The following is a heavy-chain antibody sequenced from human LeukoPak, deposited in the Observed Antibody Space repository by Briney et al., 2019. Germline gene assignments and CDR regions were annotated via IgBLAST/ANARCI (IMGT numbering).Heavy chain of an antibody. V-gene: IGHV4-39*07. J-gene: IGHJ2*01. Sequence: SEPLSLTCTVSGGSISSSSYYWGWIRQPPGKGLEWIGSVYYTGASYYNPSLKSRVTISIDTSKNHFSLELSSVTAADTAVYYCATYRTSFIYWYFDLWGRGTLVTVSS. CDR1: GGSISSSSYY. CDR2: VYYTGAS. CDR3: ATYRTSFIYWYFDL. D-gene: IGHD2-2*01.